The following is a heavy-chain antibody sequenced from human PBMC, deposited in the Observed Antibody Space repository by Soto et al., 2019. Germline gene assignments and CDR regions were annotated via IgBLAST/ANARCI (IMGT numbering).Heavy chain of an antibody. CDR2: ISGTDGAA. CDR3: AKPEEVVRGFDF. J-gene: IGHJ4*02. CDR1: GFTFGHFA. D-gene: IGHD6-6*01. V-gene: IGHV3-23*01. Sequence: PGGSLRLSCAASGFTFGHFAMSWVRQAPGKGLEWVAAISGTDGAAYYADSVKGRFTISRDNSRNTLFLQMNSLRVDDTAIYYCAKPEEVVRGFDFWGLGTLVTVSS.